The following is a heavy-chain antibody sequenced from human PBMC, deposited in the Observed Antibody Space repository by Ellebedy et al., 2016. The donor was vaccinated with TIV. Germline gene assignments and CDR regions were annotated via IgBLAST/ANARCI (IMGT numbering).Heavy chain of an antibody. V-gene: IGHV3-43*01. D-gene: IGHD6-19*01. CDR3: AKLRDAVATVGRFDV. CDR1: GFTFDDYT. J-gene: IGHJ3*01. Sequence: PGGSLRLSCVASGFTFDDYTVVRVRQVPGQGLEWVSLINWEGDNAYYADAVRGRFTISRYNTKNSLYLQMTSLTTEDTALYYCAKLRDAVATVGRFDVWGRGTMVTVSS. CDR2: INWEGDNA.